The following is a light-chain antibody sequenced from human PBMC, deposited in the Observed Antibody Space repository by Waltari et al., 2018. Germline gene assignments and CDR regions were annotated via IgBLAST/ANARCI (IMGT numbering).Light chain of an antibody. CDR2: SND. Sequence: QSVLTQAPSVSGTPGQRVTISCTGTNYNIGSGPVNWYQQVPGISPKLLIYSNDQRPSGAPDRFSGSKSGTSASLAISGLQSEDEADYYCATWDGRVNGVLFGGGTKVTVL. CDR3: ATWDGRVNGVL. V-gene: IGLV1-44*01. CDR1: NYNIGSGP. J-gene: IGLJ2*01.